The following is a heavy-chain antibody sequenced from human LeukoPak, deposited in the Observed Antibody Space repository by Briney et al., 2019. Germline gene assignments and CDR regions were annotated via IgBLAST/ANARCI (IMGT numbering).Heavy chain of an antibody. CDR2: ISYDGSNK. CDR1: GFTFSSYG. V-gene: IGHV3-30*03. J-gene: IGHJ4*02. Sequence: QTGGSLRLSCAASGFTFSSYGMHWVRQAPGKGLEWVAVISYDGSNKYYADSVKGRFTISRDNAKNSLYLQMNSLRAEDTAVYYCARGLYRWLRASGAYFDYWGQGTLVTVSS. D-gene: IGHD5-12*01. CDR3: ARGLYRWLRASGAYFDY.